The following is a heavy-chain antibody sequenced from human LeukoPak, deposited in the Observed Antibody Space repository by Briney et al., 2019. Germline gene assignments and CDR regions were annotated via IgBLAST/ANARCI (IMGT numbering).Heavy chain of an antibody. J-gene: IGHJ3*02. Sequence: GGSLRLSCAASGFTVSSNYMSWVRQAPAQGLEWVSIIYSVGSTCYADSVKGRFTISRDNSKNTLYLQMNTLRAEDTAIYYCARGGSGLYSVSSAFDIWGQGTMVTVSS. CDR2: IYSVGST. D-gene: IGHD5/OR15-5a*01. CDR3: ARGGSGLYSVSSAFDI. V-gene: IGHV3-53*01. CDR1: GFTVSSNY.